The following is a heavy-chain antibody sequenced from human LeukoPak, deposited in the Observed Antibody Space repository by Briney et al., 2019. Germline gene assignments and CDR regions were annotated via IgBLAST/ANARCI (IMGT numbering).Heavy chain of an antibody. CDR3: AREVVAEVDY. CDR2: IKQDGSEK. J-gene: IGHJ4*02. D-gene: IGHD2-15*01. V-gene: IGHV3-7*03. CDR1: GCTFSSYW. Sequence: PGGSLRLSCAASGCTFSSYWMSWVRQAPGKGLEWVANIKQDGSEKYYVDSVKGRFTISRDNAKNSLYLQMNSLRAEDTAVYYCAREVVAEVDYWGQGTLVTVSS.